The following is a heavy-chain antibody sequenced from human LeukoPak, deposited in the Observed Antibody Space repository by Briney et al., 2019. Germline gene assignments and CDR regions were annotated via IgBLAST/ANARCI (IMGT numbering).Heavy chain of an antibody. V-gene: IGHV4-59*01. D-gene: IGHD3-22*01. CDR1: GGSISSYY. Sequence: PSETLSLTCTISGGSISSYYWSWIRQPPGKGLEWIGYIYYSGSTNYNPSLKSRVTISVDTSKNRFSLKLSSVTAADTAVYYCAREDINYYDSSSYYFDYWGQGTLVTVSS. CDR2: IYYSGST. CDR3: AREDINYYDSSSYYFDY. J-gene: IGHJ4*02.